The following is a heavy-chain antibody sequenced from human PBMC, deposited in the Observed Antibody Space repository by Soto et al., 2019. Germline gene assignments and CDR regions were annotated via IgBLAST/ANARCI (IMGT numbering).Heavy chain of an antibody. CDR3: ATRGSSWQKYNWFDP. D-gene: IGHD6-13*01. Sequence: ASVKVSCKVSGYTLTELSMHWVRQAPGKGLEWMGGFDPEDGETIYAQKFQGRVTMTEDTSTDTAYMELSSLRSEDTAVYYCATRGSSWQKYNWFDPWGQGTLVTVSS. J-gene: IGHJ5*02. CDR2: FDPEDGET. V-gene: IGHV1-24*01. CDR1: GYTLTELS.